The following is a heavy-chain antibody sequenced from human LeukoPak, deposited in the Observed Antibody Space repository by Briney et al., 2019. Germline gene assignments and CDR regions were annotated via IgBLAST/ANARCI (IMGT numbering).Heavy chain of an antibody. D-gene: IGHD6-13*01. CDR1: GDSVSSNSAA. CDR2: TYYRSKWYN. V-gene: IGHV6-1*01. J-gene: IGHJ5*02. CDR3: ARDGLSSSWYPGWFDP. Sequence: SQTLSLTCAISGDSVSSNSAAWNWIRQSPSRGLEWLGRTYYRSKWYNDYAVSVKSRITINPDTSKNQFSLQLNSVTPEDTTVYYCARDGLSSSWYPGWFDPWGQGTLVTVSS.